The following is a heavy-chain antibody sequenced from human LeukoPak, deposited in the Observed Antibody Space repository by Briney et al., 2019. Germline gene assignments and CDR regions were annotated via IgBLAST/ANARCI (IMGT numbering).Heavy chain of an antibody. D-gene: IGHD5-24*01. CDR3: ARHISTNTGYFDS. CDR1: GGSINSHSYY. CDR2: VYYDGTS. J-gene: IGHJ4*02. Sequence: PSETLSLTGTVSGGSINSHSYYWGWIRQPPGKGLEWIGSVYYDGTSYSNPSLKSRVAVFVDTSRDQFSLDLSFVTAADTALYYCARHISTNTGYFDSCGQGTLVSVSS. V-gene: IGHV4-39*01.